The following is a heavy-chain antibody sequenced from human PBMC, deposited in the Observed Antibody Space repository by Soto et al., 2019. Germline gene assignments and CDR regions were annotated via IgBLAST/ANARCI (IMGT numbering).Heavy chain of an antibody. Sequence: GESLKISCAASGFTFSSYAMSWVRQAPGKGLEWVSAISGSGGSTYYADSVKGRFTISRDNSKNTLYLQMNSLRAEDTAVYYCASEDEGYGIFGRYYMDVWGKGTTVTVSS. CDR3: ASEDEGYGIFGRYYMDV. CDR1: GFTFSSYA. V-gene: IGHV3-23*01. J-gene: IGHJ6*03. CDR2: ISGSGGST. D-gene: IGHD3-3*01.